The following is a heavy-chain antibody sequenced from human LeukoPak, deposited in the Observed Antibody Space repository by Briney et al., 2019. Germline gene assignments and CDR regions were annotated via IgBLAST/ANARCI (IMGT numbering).Heavy chain of an antibody. CDR3: ARERIAAAGLNDAFDI. Sequence: ASVKVSCKASGYTFTSYGISWVRQAPGQGLEWMGWISAYNGNTNYAQKLQGRVTMTTDTSTSTAYMELRSLRSDDTAVYYCARERIAAAGLNDAFDIWGQGTMVTVSS. V-gene: IGHV1-18*01. CDR2: ISAYNGNT. D-gene: IGHD6-13*01. CDR1: GYTFTSYG. J-gene: IGHJ3*02.